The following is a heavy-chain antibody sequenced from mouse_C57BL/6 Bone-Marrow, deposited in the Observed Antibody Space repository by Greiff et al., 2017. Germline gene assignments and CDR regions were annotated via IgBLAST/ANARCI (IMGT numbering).Heavy chain of an antibody. CDR1: GYTFTGYW. D-gene: IGHD1-1*02. V-gene: IGHV1-9*01. Sequence: VQLQQSGAELMKPGASVKLSCKATGYTFTGYWIEWVKQRPGHGLAWIGEILPGSGSTNYNEKFKGKATFTADTSSNTAYMQLSILTTEDSAIYYCAGAHWGGSYPYYFDYWGQGTTLTVSS. CDR3: AGAHWGGSYPYYFDY. CDR2: ILPGSGST. J-gene: IGHJ2*01.